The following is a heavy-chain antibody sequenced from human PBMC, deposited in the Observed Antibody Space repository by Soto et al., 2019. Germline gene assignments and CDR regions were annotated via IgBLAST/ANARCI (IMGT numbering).Heavy chain of an antibody. D-gene: IGHD6-19*01. J-gene: IGHJ4*02. CDR1: GDSIKSNVW. V-gene: IGHV4-4*02. CDR2: IFHKGDT. Sequence: SETLSLTCSVSGDSIKSNVWWSWVRQPPGKGLEWIGEIFHKGDTYYNPSFESRVTMSVDKPKNQFSLLLTSVTATDTAMYYCARDVAVPGESDRFDQWGQGIMVTAPQ. CDR3: ARDVAVPGESDRFDQ.